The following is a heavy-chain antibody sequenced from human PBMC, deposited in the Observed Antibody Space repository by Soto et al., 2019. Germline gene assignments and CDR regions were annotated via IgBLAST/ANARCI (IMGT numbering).Heavy chain of an antibody. CDR1: GFTFTTYS. CDR2: ISSSGTYI. Sequence: EVQLVESGGGLVKPGGSLRLSCAASGFTFTTYSLTWVRQAPGKGLEWVSSISSSGTYIFYADSVKGRFTISRDTAKNSLYLQMNSLRAEDTAVYFCARDRARTTNAFDIWGQGTMVTVSS. CDR3: ARDRARTTNAFDI. J-gene: IGHJ3*02. V-gene: IGHV3-21*01. D-gene: IGHD3-10*01.